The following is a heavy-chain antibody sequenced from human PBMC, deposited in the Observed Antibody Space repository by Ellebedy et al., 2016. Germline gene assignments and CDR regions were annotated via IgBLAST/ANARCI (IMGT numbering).Heavy chain of an antibody. CDR1: GYTFTGYY. D-gene: IGHD5-18*01. CDR2: INPSGGST. Sequence: ASVKVSCXASGYTFTGYYMHWVRQPPGQGLEWMGIINPSGGSTSYAQKLQGRVTITADKSTSTAYMELSSLRSEDTAVYYCASPSSLVTAGPLFDIWGQGTMVTVSS. V-gene: IGHV1-46*01. J-gene: IGHJ3*02. CDR3: ASPSSLVTAGPLFDI.